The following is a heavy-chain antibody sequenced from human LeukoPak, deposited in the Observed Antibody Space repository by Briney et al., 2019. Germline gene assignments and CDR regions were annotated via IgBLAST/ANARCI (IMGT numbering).Heavy chain of an antibody. CDR2: ISALNGNT. J-gene: IGHJ4*02. CDR1: GYTFTSHG. CDR3: ARDKVEMATIFDY. V-gene: IGHV1-18*01. D-gene: IGHD5-24*01. Sequence: SERVSCKASGYTFTSHGISWVRQTPVQGLEWMTWISALNGNTENAQKFQGRVTMTTGTSTSTAYMELRSLRSDDTAVYYCARDKVEMATIFDYWGQGTLVTVSS.